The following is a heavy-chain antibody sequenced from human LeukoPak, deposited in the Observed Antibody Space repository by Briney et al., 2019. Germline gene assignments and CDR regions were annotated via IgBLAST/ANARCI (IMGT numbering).Heavy chain of an antibody. CDR1: GFPFSSYA. D-gene: IGHD1-26*01. CDR3: AKWARSVAASGERDC. CDR2: ISTGGDHT. Sequence: GGSLRLSCAASGFPFSSYAMSWVRQAPGKGLEWVSSISTGGDHTPYPDSVRGRFAISRDNSNNTLYLQMNSLRAEATAVYYCAKWARSVAASGERDCWGQGILVTVSS. V-gene: IGHV3-23*01. J-gene: IGHJ4*02.